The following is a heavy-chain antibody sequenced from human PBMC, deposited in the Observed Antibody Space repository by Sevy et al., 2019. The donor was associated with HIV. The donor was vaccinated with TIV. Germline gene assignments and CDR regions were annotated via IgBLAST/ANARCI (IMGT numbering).Heavy chain of an antibody. V-gene: IGHV4-59*02. Sequence: SETLSLKCSVSGGTVTNHYWNWIRQSPGKGLEWLGYAHYSGRHEYNPSFKSRLTISLDMPKNQLSLQLDYVTAADTAIYYCATFGTSFDPWFDPWGQGTLVTVSS. CDR3: ATFGTSFDPWFDP. D-gene: IGHD2-15*01. CDR2: AHYSGRH. CDR1: GGTVTNHY. J-gene: IGHJ5*02.